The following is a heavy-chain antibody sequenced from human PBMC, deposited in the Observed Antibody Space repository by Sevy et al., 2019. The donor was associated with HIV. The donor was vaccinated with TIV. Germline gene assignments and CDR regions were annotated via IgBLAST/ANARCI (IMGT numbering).Heavy chain of an antibody. CDR3: AREGCTKPHDY. D-gene: IGHD2-8*01. CDR2: LSFGCGKI. J-gene: IGHJ4*02. CDR1: GFDFSIYS. Sequence: GGSLGLSCAASGFDFSIYSMSWVRQAPGKGLEWVSTLSFGCGKINYADSVKGRFTISRDNSKSSVYLQMNNMRVEDTGVYYCAREGCTKPHDYWGQGTLVTVSS. V-gene: IGHV3-23*01.